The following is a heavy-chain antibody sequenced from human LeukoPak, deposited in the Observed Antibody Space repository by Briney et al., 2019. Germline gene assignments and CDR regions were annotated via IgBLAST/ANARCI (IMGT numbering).Heavy chain of an antibody. Sequence: SETLSLTCTVSGGSISSYYWSWIRQPAGKGLEWIAYIYYSGSTNTNYNPSLRSRVTISVDTPKNRFSLKLRSVTAADTAVYYCARTGGGVVIPDYWGQGTLVTVSS. V-gene: IGHV4-59*01. D-gene: IGHD3-3*01. J-gene: IGHJ4*02. CDR3: ARTGGGVVIPDY. CDR1: GGSISSYY. CDR2: IYYSGST.